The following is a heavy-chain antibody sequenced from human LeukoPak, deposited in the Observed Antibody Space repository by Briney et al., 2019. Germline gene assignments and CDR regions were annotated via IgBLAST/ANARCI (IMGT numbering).Heavy chain of an antibody. V-gene: IGHV4-61*02. Sequence: PSQTLSLTCTVSGGSISSGSYYWSWIRQPAGKGLEWIGRIYTSGSTSYNPSLKSRVTISVDTSKNQFSLKLTSVTAADTAVYYCARAGCSSTTCYVLSLWGQGTLVTVSS. CDR1: GGSISSGSYY. J-gene: IGHJ4*02. CDR2: IYTSGST. D-gene: IGHD2-2*01. CDR3: ARAGCSSTTCYVLSL.